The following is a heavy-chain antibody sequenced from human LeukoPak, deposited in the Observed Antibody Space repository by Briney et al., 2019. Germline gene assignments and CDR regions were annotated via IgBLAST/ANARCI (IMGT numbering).Heavy chain of an antibody. J-gene: IGHJ4*02. V-gene: IGHV4-34*01. CDR3: ARVRRLRAYFDY. Sequence: SETLSLTCAVYGGSFSGYYWSWIRQPPGKGLEWIGEINHSGSTNYNPSLKSRVTISVDTSKNQFSLKLSSVTAADTAVYYCARVRRLRAYFDYWGQGTLVTVFS. CDR2: INHSGST. D-gene: IGHD5-12*01. CDR1: GGSFSGYY.